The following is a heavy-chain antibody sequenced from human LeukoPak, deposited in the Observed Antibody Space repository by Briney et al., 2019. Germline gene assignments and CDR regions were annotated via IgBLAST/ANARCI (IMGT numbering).Heavy chain of an antibody. Sequence: PSETLSLTCAVYGGSFSGYYWSWIRQPPGKGLEWIGEINHSGSTNYNPSLKSRVTISVDTSKNQFSLKLSSVTAADTAVYYCASGRFSSGYYYDSMGPLYYWGQGTLVPVSS. CDR1: GGSFSGYY. CDR3: ASGRFSSGYYYDSMGPLYY. CDR2: INHSGST. V-gene: IGHV4-34*01. D-gene: IGHD3-22*01. J-gene: IGHJ4*02.